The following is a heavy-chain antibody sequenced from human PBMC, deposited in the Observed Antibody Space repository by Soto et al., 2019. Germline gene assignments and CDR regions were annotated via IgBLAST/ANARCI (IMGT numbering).Heavy chain of an antibody. CDR1: GFTFSSYA. D-gene: IGHD1-26*01. CDR2: ISGSGGST. J-gene: IGHJ6*03. V-gene: IGHV3-23*01. Sequence: EVQLLESGGGLVQPGGSLRLSCAASGFTFSSYAMSWVRQAPGKGLEWVAAISGSGGSTYYADSVKGRFTISRDNSKNTRYLQMNSLRAEDTAVYYCAKRERATYYYYYYMDVWGKGTTVTVSS. CDR3: AKRERATYYYYYYMDV.